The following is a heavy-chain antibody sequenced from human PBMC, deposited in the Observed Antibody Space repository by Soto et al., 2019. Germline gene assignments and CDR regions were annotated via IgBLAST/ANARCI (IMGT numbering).Heavy chain of an antibody. V-gene: IGHV3-30*18. CDR3: ANNRWDYDSSGEDY. D-gene: IGHD3-22*01. CDR1: GFTFSSYG. J-gene: IGHJ4*02. Sequence: QVQLVESGGGVVQPGRSLRLSCAASGFTFSSYGMHWVRQAPGKGLEWVAVISYDGSNKYYADSVKGRFTISRDNSKNTLYLQMNSLRAEDTAVYYCANNRWDYDSSGEDYWGQGTLVTVSS. CDR2: ISYDGSNK.